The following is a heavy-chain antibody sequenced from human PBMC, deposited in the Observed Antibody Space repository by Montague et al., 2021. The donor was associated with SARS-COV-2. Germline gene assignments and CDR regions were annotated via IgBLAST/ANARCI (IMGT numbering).Heavy chain of an antibody. CDR1: DFIFTSYV. CDR2: ISTDGTTK. Sequence: SLRLSCAASDFIFTSYVMHWVRQAPGKGLEWVAVISTDGTTKYYAGSVKGRFSTSRDNSKSTLYLQMSSLRPEDTAVYYCAKDATIFWFERGRGTFDHWGQGTLVAVSS. J-gene: IGHJ4*02. D-gene: IGHD3-10*01. V-gene: IGHV3-30*04. CDR3: AKDATIFWFERGRGTFDH.